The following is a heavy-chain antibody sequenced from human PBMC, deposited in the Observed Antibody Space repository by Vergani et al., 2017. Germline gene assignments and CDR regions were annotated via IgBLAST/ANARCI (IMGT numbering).Heavy chain of an antibody. CDR1: GFTFNRFN. Sequence: EVQLVESGGGLVKPGGSLRLSCAASGFTFNRFNMNWVRQAPGKGLEWVSSISSSGRYIYYADSVKGRFTISRDNAKNSLYLQMNSLRAEDTAVYYCARDVGATDDAFDIWGQGTMVTVSS. D-gene: IGHD1-26*01. J-gene: IGHJ3*02. CDR2: ISSSGRYI. V-gene: IGHV3-21*01. CDR3: ARDVGATDDAFDI.